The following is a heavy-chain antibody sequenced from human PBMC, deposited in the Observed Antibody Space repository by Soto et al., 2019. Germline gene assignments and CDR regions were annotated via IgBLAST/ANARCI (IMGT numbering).Heavy chain of an antibody. CDR1: GGSLSSGGYS. J-gene: IGHJ4*02. CDR2: IYQSGST. Sequence: QLQLQESGSGLVKPSQTLSLTCAVSGGSLSSGGYSCSWIRQPPGKGLEWIGYIYQSGSTYYHPSLKSRVTISVDRSKNQFSLKLSSVTAADTAVYYCAAGGGLPRYYWGQGTLVTVSS. D-gene: IGHD5-12*01. V-gene: IGHV4-30-2*01. CDR3: AAGGGLPRYY.